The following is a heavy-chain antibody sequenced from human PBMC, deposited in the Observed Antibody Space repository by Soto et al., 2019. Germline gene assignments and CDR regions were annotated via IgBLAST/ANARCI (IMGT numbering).Heavy chain of an antibody. Sequence: GGSLRLSCAASGFTFSSYAMSWVRQAPGKGLEWVSAISGSGGSTYYADSVKGRFTISRDNSKNTLYLQMNSLRAEDTAVYYCAKDVRAMVRGAPGAFDIWGQGTMVTVSS. D-gene: IGHD3-10*01. J-gene: IGHJ3*02. CDR2: ISGSGGST. V-gene: IGHV3-23*01. CDR1: GFTFSSYA. CDR3: AKDVRAMVRGAPGAFDI.